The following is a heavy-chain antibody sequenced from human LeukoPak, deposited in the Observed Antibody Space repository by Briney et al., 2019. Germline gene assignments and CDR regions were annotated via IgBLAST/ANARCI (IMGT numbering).Heavy chain of an antibody. CDR3: ARSPNNYYDSSGYSHYFDY. V-gene: IGHV4-61*02. CDR2: IYTSGST. CDR1: GGSISSGSYY. Sequence: SETLPLTCTVSGGSISSGSYYWSWIRQPAGKGLEWIGRIYTSGSTNYNPSLKSRVTISVDTSKNQFSLKLSSVTAADTAVYYCARSPNNYYDSSGYSHYFDYWGQGTLVTVSS. J-gene: IGHJ4*02. D-gene: IGHD3-22*01.